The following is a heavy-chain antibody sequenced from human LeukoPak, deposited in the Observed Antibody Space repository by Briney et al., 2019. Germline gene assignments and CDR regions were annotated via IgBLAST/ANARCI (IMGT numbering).Heavy chain of an antibody. CDR1: GFTVSSNY. CDR3: ARDSYRGYSYGNDAFDI. J-gene: IGHJ3*02. V-gene: IGHV3-66*01. CDR2: IYSGGST. D-gene: IGHD5-18*01. Sequence: PGGSLRLSCAASGFTVSSNYMSWVRQAPGKGLEWVLVIYSGGSTYYADSVKGRFTISRDNSKNTLYLQMNSLRAEDTAVYYCARDSYRGYSYGNDAFDIWGQGTMVTVSS.